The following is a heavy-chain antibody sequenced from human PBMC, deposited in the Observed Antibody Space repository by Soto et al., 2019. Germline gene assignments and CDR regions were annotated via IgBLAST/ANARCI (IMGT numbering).Heavy chain of an antibody. CDR1: GFTFSSYA. V-gene: IGHV3-23*01. D-gene: IGHD3-9*01. CDR2: ISGSGGST. CDR3: AKSPLPYILTGYSSLYYFDY. J-gene: IGHJ4*02. Sequence: GGSLRLSCAASGFTFSSYAMSWVRQAPGKGLEWVSAISGSGGSTYYADSVKGRFTISRDNSKNTLYLQMNSLRAEDTAVYYCAKSPLPYILTGYSSLYYFDYWGQGTLVTVSS.